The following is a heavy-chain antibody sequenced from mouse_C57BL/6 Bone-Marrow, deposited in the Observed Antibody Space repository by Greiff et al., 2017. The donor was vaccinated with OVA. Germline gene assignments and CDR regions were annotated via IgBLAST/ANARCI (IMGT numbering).Heavy chain of an antibody. CDR3: ARRRIYGSSLDY. CDR2: IYPGSGST. CDR1: GYTFTSYW. V-gene: IGHV1-55*01. Sequence: QVQLQQPGAELVKPGASVKMSCKASGYTFTSYWITWVKQRPGQGLEWIGDIYPGSGSTNYNEKFKSKATLTVDTSSSTAYMQLSSLTSEDSAVYYCARRRIYGSSLDYWGQGTTLTVSS. J-gene: IGHJ2*01. D-gene: IGHD1-1*01.